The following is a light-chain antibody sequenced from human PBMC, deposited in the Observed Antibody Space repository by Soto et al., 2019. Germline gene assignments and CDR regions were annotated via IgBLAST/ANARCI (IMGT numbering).Light chain of an antibody. CDR1: QSVSSN. CDR3: QHYHNWPRT. Sequence: IVMTQSPATLSVSPGERATLSCRASQSVSSNLAWYQQKPGQSPRLLIFGASTRATGLPARFSGSGSGTEFTLTISSVQSEDFAVYFCQHYHNWPRTFGQGTKVEIK. V-gene: IGKV3-15*01. CDR2: GAS. J-gene: IGKJ1*01.